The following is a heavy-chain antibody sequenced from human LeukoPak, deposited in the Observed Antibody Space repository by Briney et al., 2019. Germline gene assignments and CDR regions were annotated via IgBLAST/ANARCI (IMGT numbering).Heavy chain of an antibody. CDR2: IKQDGRVS. CDR1: GFPLISYW. Sequence: PGGSLRLSFAVPGFPLISYWMSWVPQAPGKGPERVASIKQDGRVSSYVESLRGRFPIQSEYPERSLYVQMDILRAEDQAMYHGARAVLYETSWYSWGQGTLVTVS. V-gene: IGHV3-7*01. CDR3: ARAVLYETSWYS. J-gene: IGHJ4*02. D-gene: IGHD6-13*01.